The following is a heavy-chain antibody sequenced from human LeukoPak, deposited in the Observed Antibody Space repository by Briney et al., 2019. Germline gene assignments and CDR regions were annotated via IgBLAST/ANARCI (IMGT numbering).Heavy chain of an antibody. CDR3: ARDRRWGSGGRSYYKNGMDV. J-gene: IGHJ6*02. CDR1: GYTFPSYG. Sequence: ASVKVSCKGSGYTFPSYGINWVRQAPGQGLEWMGWISGHNGNTKYAQKFQGRVTMTTDTSTRIVYMELRSLRSDDTAVYYCARDRRWGSGGRSYYKNGMDVWGQGTTVTVSS. D-gene: IGHD3-10*01. V-gene: IGHV1-18*01. CDR2: ISGHNGNT.